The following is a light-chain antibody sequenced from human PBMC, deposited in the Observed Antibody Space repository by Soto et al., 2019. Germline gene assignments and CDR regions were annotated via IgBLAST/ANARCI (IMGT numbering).Light chain of an antibody. CDR3: AAWDDSLSGVV. V-gene: IGLV1-47*02. CDR2: SNN. CDR1: SSNIGSKY. J-gene: IGLJ2*01. Sequence: QLVLTQPPSASGTPGQRVTISCSGSSSNIGSKYVYWYQQLPGTAPKLLIYSNNQRPSGVPDRFSGSKSGTSASLAISGLRSEDEADYYCAAWDDSLSGVVFGGGTKLTVL.